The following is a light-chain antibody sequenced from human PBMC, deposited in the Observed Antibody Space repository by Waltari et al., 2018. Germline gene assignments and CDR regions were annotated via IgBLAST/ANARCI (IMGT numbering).Light chain of an antibody. J-gene: IGKJ1*01. V-gene: IGKV3-15*01. CDR2: RAS. CDR3: QQYNNWPPGT. Sequence: ETVVTQSPATLSVSPGERATLSCTTSQSIGSSLAWYQQKPGQAPRLLIYRASTRASGIPARVSGSGSETEFTLTISSLQSEEFAVYCCQQYNNWPPGTFGQGTKVEV. CDR1: QSIGSS.